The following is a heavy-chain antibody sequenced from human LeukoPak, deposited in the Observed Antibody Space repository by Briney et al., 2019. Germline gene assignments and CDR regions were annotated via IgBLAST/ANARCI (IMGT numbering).Heavy chain of an antibody. CDR2: ISSSGSAI. J-gene: IGHJ4*02. V-gene: IGHV3-48*03. D-gene: IGHD1-26*01. CDR1: GFTFSSYE. Sequence: GGSLRLSCAASGFTFSSYEMNWVRQAPGKGLEWVSYISSSGSAIDYADSVKGRFTISRDNAKNSLYLQTNSLRAEDTAVYYCARDKMVGATLVPFDYWGQGTLVTVSS. CDR3: ARDKMVGATLVPFDY.